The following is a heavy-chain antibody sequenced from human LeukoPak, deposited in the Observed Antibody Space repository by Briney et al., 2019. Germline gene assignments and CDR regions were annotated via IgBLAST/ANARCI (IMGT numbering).Heavy chain of an antibody. CDR1: GFTFSSYA. J-gene: IGHJ4*02. D-gene: IGHD6-19*01. CDR3: AKQTQQWLLLDNYFEY. CDR2: ISGSGGST. V-gene: IGHV3-23*01. Sequence: GGSLRLSCADSGFTFSSYAMSWVRQAPGKGLEWVSAISGSGGSTHYADSVKGRFTISRDDSKNTLYLQMNSLRADDAAVYYCAKQTQQWLLLDNYFEYWRQGTVLTVPS.